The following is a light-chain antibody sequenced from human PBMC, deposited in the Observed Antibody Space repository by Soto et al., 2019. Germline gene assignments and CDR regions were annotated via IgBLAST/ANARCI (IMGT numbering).Light chain of an antibody. V-gene: IGLV1-40*01. CDR3: QSYDSSLRRV. CDR2: GNT. CDR1: SSNIGGTNY. J-gene: IGLJ2*01. Sequence: QSVLTQPPSASGTPGQKVFISCSGSSSNIGGTNYAYWYQQLPGAAPKLLIYGNTNRPSGVPDRFSGSKSGTSASLAITGLQAEDEADYYCQSYDSSLRRVFGGGTKLTVL.